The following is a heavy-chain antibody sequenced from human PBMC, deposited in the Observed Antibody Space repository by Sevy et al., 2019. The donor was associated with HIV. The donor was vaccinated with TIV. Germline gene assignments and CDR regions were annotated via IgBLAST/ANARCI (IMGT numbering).Heavy chain of an antibody. CDR3: ATDQSTENDFWSGYPFDY. CDR2: ISSRSNNI. CDR1: GFTFSSYS. D-gene: IGHD3-3*01. V-gene: IGHV3-21*05. Sequence: GGSLRLSCAASGFTFSSYSMNWVRQAPGRGLEWVSYISSRSNNIYYADSVKGRFTISRDNAKNSLYLQMNSLRAEDTAVYYCATDQSTENDFWSGYPFDYWGQGTLVTVSS. J-gene: IGHJ4*02.